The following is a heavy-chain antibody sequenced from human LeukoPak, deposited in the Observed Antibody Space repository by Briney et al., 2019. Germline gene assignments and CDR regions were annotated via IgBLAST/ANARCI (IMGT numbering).Heavy chain of an antibody. CDR1: GFTFSSYS. CDR3: ARVVITMVRGVRSGYMDV. CDR2: ISSSSSYI. Sequence: GGALRLSCAASGFTFSSYSMNWVRQAPGKGLEWVSSISSSSSYIYYADSVKGRFTISRDNAKNSLYLQMNSLRAEDTAVYYCARVVITMVRGVRSGYMDVWGKGTTVTVSS. V-gene: IGHV3-21*01. J-gene: IGHJ6*03. D-gene: IGHD3-10*01.